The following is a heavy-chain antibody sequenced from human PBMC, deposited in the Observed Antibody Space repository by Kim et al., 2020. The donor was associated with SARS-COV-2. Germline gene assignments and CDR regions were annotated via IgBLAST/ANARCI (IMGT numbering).Heavy chain of an antibody. CDR2: T. D-gene: IGHD3-16*01. V-gene: IGHV3-23*01. Sequence: THPANSVQGRLTISRDNSKSTLFLQMNNLRAEDTAVYYCVRDLTYDHAYWGQGTLVTVSS. J-gene: IGHJ4*02. CDR3: VRDLTYDHAY.